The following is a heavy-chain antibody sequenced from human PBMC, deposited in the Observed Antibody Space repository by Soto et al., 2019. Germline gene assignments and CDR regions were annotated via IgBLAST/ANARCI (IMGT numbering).Heavy chain of an antibody. CDR3: AREYHYYDSSGYYYGG. V-gene: IGHV3-33*01. CDR2: IWYDGSNK. J-gene: IGHJ4*02. D-gene: IGHD3-22*01. CDR1: GFTFSSYG. Sequence: ESGGGVVQPGRSLRLSCAASGFTFSSYGMHWVRQAPGKGLEWVAVIWYDGSNKYYADSVKGRFTISRDNSKNTLYLQMNSLRAEDTAVYYCAREYHYYDSSGYYYGGWGQGTLVTVSS.